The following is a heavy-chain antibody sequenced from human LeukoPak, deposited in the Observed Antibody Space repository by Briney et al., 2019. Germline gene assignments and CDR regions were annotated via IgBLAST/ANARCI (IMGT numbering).Heavy chain of an antibody. V-gene: IGHV1-69*13. CDR1: GGTFSSYA. Sequence: SVKVSCKASGGTFSSYAISWVRQPPGQGLEWMGGIIPIFGTANYAQKFQGRVTITADESTSTAYMELSSLRSEDTAVYYCARITGPVGIVVVPAAIYGALDYWGQGTLVTVSS. D-gene: IGHD2-2*02. J-gene: IGHJ4*02. CDR2: IIPIFGTA. CDR3: ARITGPVGIVVVPAAIYGALDY.